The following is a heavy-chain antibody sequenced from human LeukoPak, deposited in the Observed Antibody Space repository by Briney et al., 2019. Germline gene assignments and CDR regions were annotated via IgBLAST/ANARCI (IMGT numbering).Heavy chain of an antibody. CDR2: IYYSGST. CDR1: GGSISSYY. Sequence: PSETLSLTCTVSGGSISSYYWSWIRQPPGKGLEWIGYIYYSGSTNYNPSLKSRVTISVDTSKNQFSLKLSSVTAADTAVYYCARDFDYYDSSGYFRIFDYWGQGTLVTVSS. V-gene: IGHV4-59*12. CDR3: ARDFDYYDSSGYFRIFDY. D-gene: IGHD3-22*01. J-gene: IGHJ4*02.